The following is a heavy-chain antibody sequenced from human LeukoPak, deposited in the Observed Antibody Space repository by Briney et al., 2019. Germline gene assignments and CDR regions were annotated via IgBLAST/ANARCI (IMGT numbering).Heavy chain of an antibody. CDR2: IYHSGST. J-gene: IGHJ5*02. V-gene: IGHV4-38-2*02. CDR3: ARTEAKIFGVVMGATRDWFDP. Sequence: PSETLSLTCTVSGYSISSGYYWGWIRQPPGKGLEWIGRIYHSGSTYYNPSLNSRVTISVDTSKNQFSLKLSSVTAADTAVYYCARTEAKIFGVVMGATRDWFDPWGQGTLVTVSS. D-gene: IGHD3-3*01. CDR1: GYSISSGYY.